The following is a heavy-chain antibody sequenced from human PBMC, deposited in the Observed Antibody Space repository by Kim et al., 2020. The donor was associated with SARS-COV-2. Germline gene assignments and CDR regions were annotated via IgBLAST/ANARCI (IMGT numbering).Heavy chain of an antibody. CDR2: IYTSGST. J-gene: IGHJ4*02. V-gene: IGHV4-4*07. D-gene: IGHD4-17*01. Sequence: SETLSLTCTVSGGSISSYYWSWIRQPAGKGLEWIGRIYTSGSTNYNPSLKSRVTISVDTSKNQFSLKLSSVTAADTAGYYCAREKRWTYGDYDYFDYWGQGTLVTVSS. CDR3: AREKRWTYGDYDYFDY. CDR1: GGSISSYY.